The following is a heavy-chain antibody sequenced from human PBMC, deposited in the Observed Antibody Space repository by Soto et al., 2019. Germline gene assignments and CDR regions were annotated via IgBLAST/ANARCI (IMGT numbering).Heavy chain of an antibody. Sequence: QVHLVQSGAEVKKPGSSVKVSCEASGGSLYNYAVTWVRQATGQGLEWVGSIIPIFDKPNFALKFQGRLTITADKSTSIAYLELNSLTSGDTAVYYCARRTGLAARLASPAYYGLDVWGQGTPVIVSS. CDR3: ARRTGLAARLASPAYYGLDV. V-gene: IGHV1-69*06. CDR2: IIPIFDKP. CDR1: GGSLYNYA. J-gene: IGHJ6*02. D-gene: IGHD6-6*01.